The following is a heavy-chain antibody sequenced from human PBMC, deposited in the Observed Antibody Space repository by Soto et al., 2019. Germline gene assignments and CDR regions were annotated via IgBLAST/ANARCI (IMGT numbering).Heavy chain of an antibody. D-gene: IGHD4-4*01. J-gene: IGHJ5*02. V-gene: IGHV4-59*01. Sequence: QVQLQESGPGLVKPSETLSLTCTVSGGSISSYYWSWIRQPPGKGLEWIGYIYYSGSTNYNPSLKSRVTISVDTSKNRFSLKLSSVNAADTAVYYCAREVVSHSNDGNWFDPWGQGTLVTVSS. CDR3: AREVVSHSNDGNWFDP. CDR1: GGSISSYY. CDR2: IYYSGST.